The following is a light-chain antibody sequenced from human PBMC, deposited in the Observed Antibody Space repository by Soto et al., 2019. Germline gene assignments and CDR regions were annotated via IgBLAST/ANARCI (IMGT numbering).Light chain of an antibody. V-gene: IGKV3-15*01. J-gene: IGKJ1*01. CDR1: QNIGSS. CDR2: GSS. Sequence: TQSPAVLSVSPGDRATLSCRASQNIGSSLAWYQQKPGQAPRLLIFGSSTRASAVPDRFSGSGSGPDFNLTIISLQAEDVAVYFCQEYNVWWSFGPGTKVEI. CDR3: QEYNVWWS.